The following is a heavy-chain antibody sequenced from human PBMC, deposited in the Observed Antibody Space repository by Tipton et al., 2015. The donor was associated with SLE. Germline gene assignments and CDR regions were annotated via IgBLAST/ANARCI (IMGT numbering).Heavy chain of an antibody. J-gene: IGHJ6*03. Sequence: TLSLTCTVSGGSLTSSRYYYWAWIRQPAGKGPEWIGRISFIGKTNYNPSLEGRVTISLDTSKNQVSLDLSSVTPADTAVYYCARDEIIVIPASRYSYPCMDVWGRGTTVTVSS. D-gene: IGHD3-16*02. CDR1: GGSLTSSRYYY. CDR3: ARDEIIVIPASRYSYPCMDV. V-gene: IGHV4-61*02. CDR2: ISFIGKT.